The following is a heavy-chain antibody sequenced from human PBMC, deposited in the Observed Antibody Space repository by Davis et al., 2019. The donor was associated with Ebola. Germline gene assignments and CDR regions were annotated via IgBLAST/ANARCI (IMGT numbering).Heavy chain of an antibody. J-gene: IGHJ4*02. CDR1: GFTFSYYG. CDR2: ISYDGSNK. D-gene: IGHD6-19*01. CDR3: AKDPAYSSGWYFDP. V-gene: IGHV3-30*18. Sequence: GESLKISCAASGFTFSYYGMLWVRQAPGKGLEWVAIISYDGSNKYYGDSVKGRFTISRDNSKTTLYLEMNSLRPEDTALYYCAKDPAYSSGWYFDPWGQGALVTVSS.